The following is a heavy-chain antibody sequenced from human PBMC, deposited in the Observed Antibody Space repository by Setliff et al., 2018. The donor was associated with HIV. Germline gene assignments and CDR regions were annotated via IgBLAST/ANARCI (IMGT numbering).Heavy chain of an antibody. V-gene: IGHV4-38-2*01. D-gene: IGHD3-3*01. CDR1: GYSISSGYF. CDR2: IFHTGTT. CDR3: ARLSIFGVASKGWFDP. J-gene: IGHJ5*02. Sequence: LSLTCAVSGYSISSGYFWDWIRQPPGKGLEWIGAIFHTGTTYYNPSLKSRVTISVDTSKNQFSLKLHSVTAADTAVYYCARLSIFGVASKGWFDPWGQGTLVTVSS.